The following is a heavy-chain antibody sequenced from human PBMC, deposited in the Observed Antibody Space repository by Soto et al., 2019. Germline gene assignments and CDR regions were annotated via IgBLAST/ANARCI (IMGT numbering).Heavy chain of an antibody. CDR2: IYYSGST. D-gene: IGHD3-3*01. V-gene: IGHV4-59*01. Sequence: SETLSLTCTVSGGSISNYYWSWIRQPPGKGLEWIGYIYYSGSTNYNPSLKSRVTISVDTSKNQFSLKLSSVTAADTAVYYCAGWYYDFWSGYYSDYWGQGTLVTVSS. CDR1: GGSISNYY. J-gene: IGHJ4*02. CDR3: AGWYYDFWSGYYSDY.